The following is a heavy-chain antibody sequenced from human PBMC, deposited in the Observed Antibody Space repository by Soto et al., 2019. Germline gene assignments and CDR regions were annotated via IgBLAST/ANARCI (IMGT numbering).Heavy chain of an antibody. CDR3: ARGWGRIFDY. CDR2: INHSGST. D-gene: IGHD7-27*01. V-gene: IGHV4-34*01. CDR1: GGSFSGYY. J-gene: IGHJ4*02. Sequence: QVQLQQWGAGLLKPSETLSLTCAVYGGSFSGYYWSWIRQPPGKGLEWMGEINHSGSTNYNPSLKSRVTISVDTSKNQLSLKLSSVTAADTAVYYCARGWGRIFDYWGQGTLVTVSS.